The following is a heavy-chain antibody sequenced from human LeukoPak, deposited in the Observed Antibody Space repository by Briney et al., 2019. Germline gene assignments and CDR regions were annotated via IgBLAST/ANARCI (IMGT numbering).Heavy chain of an antibody. D-gene: IGHD5-18*01. J-gene: IGHJ4*02. CDR3: AVVRYSYGPLAEDY. CDR1: GFTFSSYW. V-gene: IGHV3-7*01. CDR2: IKQDGSEK. Sequence: PGGSLRLSCAASGFTFSSYWMSWVRQAPGKGLEWVANIKQDGSEKYYVDSVKGRFTISRDNAKNSLYLQMNGLRAEDTAVYYCAVVRYSYGPLAEDYWGQGTLVTVSS.